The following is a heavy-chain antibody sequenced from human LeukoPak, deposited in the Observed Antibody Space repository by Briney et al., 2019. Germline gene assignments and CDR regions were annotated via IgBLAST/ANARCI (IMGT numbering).Heavy chain of an antibody. CDR3: ARGMGAAAGSTRYYFDY. J-gene: IGHJ4*02. Sequence: GASVKVSCKVSGYTLTELSMHWVRQAPGKGLEWMGGFDPEDGETIYAQKFQGRVTMTEDTSTDTAYMELSSLRSEDTAVYYCARGMGAAAGSTRYYFDYWGQGTLVTVSS. CDR1: GYTLTELS. V-gene: IGHV1-24*01. CDR2: FDPEDGET. D-gene: IGHD6-13*01.